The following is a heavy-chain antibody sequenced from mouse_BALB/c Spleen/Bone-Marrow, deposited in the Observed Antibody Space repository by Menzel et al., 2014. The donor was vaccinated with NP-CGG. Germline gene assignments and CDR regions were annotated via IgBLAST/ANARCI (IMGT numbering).Heavy chain of an antibody. CDR3: ARKDYFGYAAMDY. D-gene: IGHD1-2*01. J-gene: IGHJ4*01. CDR1: GFTFSSFG. Sequence: EVQRVESGGGLVQPGGSRKLSCAASGFTFSSFGMHWVRQAPEKGLEWVAYISGGSSIIYYADTVKGRFTISRDNPKNTLFLQMTSLRSEDTGIYYCARKDYFGYAAMDYWGQGTSVTVSS. CDR2: ISGGSSII. V-gene: IGHV5-17*02.